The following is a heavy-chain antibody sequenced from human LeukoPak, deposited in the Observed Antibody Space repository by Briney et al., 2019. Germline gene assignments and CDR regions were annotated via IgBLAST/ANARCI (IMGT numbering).Heavy chain of an antibody. CDR1: GCTFSSYA. CDR2: IIPIFGTA. D-gene: IGHD6-13*01. V-gene: IGHV1-69*01. J-gene: IGHJ5*01. Sequence: SSVTVSCKASGCTFSSYAISWVRQAPGQGLEWMGGIIPIFGTANYAQKFQGRVTITADESTSTAYMELSSLRSEDTAVYYCARTDIAAAGNWFDSWGQGTLVTVSS. CDR3: ARTDIAAAGNWFDS.